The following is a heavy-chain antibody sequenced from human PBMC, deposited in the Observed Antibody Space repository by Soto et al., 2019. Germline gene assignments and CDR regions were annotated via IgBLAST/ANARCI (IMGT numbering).Heavy chain of an antibody. Sequence: QVQLQQWGAGLLKPSETLSLTCAVYGGSFSGYYWSWIRQPPGKGLEWIGEINHSGSTNYNPSLKSRVTISVDPSKNQFSLQLSSVTAADTAVYYCARERAAYDFWSGYPSQSYAFDIWGQGTMVTVSS. D-gene: IGHD3-3*01. CDR1: GGSFSGYY. V-gene: IGHV4-34*01. J-gene: IGHJ3*02. CDR2: INHSGST. CDR3: ARERAAYDFWSGYPSQSYAFDI.